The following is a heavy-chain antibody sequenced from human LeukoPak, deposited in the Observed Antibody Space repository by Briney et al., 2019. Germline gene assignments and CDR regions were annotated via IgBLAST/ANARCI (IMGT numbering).Heavy chain of an antibody. D-gene: IGHD2-15*01. CDR3: AREDDCSGGSCYFLDAFDI. Sequence: ASVKVSCKASGYTFTGYYMHWVRQAPGQGLEWMGRINPNSGGTNYAQKFQGRVTMTRDTSISTAYMELSRLRSDDTAVYYCAREDDCSGGSCYFLDAFDIWGRGTMVTVSS. J-gene: IGHJ3*02. V-gene: IGHV1-2*06. CDR1: GYTFTGYY. CDR2: INPNSGGT.